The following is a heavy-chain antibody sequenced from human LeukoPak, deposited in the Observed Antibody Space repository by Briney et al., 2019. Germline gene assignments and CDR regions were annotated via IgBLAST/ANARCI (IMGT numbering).Heavy chain of an antibody. V-gene: IGHV3-30*02. CDR3: AREGNNYYYYMDV. CDR2: IRYDGSNK. CDR1: GFTFSSYG. Sequence: PGGSLRLSCAASGFTFSSYGMHWVRQAPGKGLEWVAFIRYDGSNKYYADSVKGRFTISRDNSKNTLYLQMNSLRDEDTAVYYCAREGNNYYYYMDVWGKGTTVTVSS. J-gene: IGHJ6*03.